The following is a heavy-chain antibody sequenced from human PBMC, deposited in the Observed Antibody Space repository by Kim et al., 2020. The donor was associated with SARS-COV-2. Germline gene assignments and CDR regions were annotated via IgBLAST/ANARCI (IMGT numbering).Heavy chain of an antibody. V-gene: IGHV3-33*01. CDR2: IWYDGSNK. J-gene: IGHJ6*02. CDR3: ARARGCSSTTCYLTSNYYYYGMDV. Sequence: GGSLRLSCAASGFTFSTYGMHWVRQAPGKGLEWVAVIWYDGSNKYYADSVKGRFTISRDNSKNTLYLQMNSLRAEDTAVFYCARARGCSSTTCYLTSNYYYYGMDVWGQGTTVTVSS. CDR1: GFTFSTYG. D-gene: IGHD2-2*01.